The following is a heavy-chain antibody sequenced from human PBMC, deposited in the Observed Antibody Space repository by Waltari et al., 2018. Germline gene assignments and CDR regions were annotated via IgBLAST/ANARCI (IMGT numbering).Heavy chain of an antibody. D-gene: IGHD3-22*01. CDR2: IYWNDDK. Sequence: QITLKESGPTLVKPTQTLTLTCPFSGFSLSTSEVGVGWIRQPPGRALEWLALIYWNDDKRYSPALKSRLTITKDTSKNQVVLTMTNMDPVDTATYYCAHRRGITMIVGPRDWFDPWGQGTLVTVSS. CDR1: GFSLSTSEVG. J-gene: IGHJ5*02. CDR3: AHRRGITMIVGPRDWFDP. V-gene: IGHV2-5*01.